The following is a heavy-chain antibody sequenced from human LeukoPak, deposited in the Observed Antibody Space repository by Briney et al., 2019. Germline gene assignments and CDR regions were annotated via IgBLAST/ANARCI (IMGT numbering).Heavy chain of an antibody. J-gene: IGHJ5*02. CDR2: INEDGSKK. D-gene: IGHD2-8*01. Sequence: GGSLRLSCAASGFSLSDYWMDWVRQAPGGGLEWVAKINEDGSKKSYVDSVKGRFTISRDNAKNSLYLEMNSLRADDTGVYYCVRENPYVSWGQGTLDIVSS. V-gene: IGHV3-7*01. CDR1: GFSLSDYW. CDR3: VRENPYVS.